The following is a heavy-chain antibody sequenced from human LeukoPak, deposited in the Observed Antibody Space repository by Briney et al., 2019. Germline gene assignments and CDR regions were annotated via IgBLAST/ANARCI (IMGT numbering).Heavy chain of an antibody. CDR3: AKNSVAGTSGRDAFDI. J-gene: IGHJ3*02. CDR2: ISGSGGST. Sequence: PGGSLRLSCAASGFTFSSYAMSWVRQAPGKGLEWVSAISGSGGSTYYADSVKGRFTISRDNSKNTLYLQMNSLRAEDTAVYYCAKNSVAGTSGRDAFDIWGQGTMVTVSS. D-gene: IGHD6-19*01. V-gene: IGHV3-23*01. CDR1: GFTFSSYA.